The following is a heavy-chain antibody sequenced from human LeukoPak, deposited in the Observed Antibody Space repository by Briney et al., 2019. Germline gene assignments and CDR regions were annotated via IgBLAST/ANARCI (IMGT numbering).Heavy chain of an antibody. CDR2: IGEDGSEK. CDR3: ARGVSSYYYGMDV. V-gene: IGHV3-7*01. J-gene: IGHJ6*02. D-gene: IGHD6-6*01. CDR1: GFTFSSYW. Sequence: GGSLRLSCAASGFTFSSYWMTWVRQAPGKGLEWVANIGEDGSEKYYVDSVKGRFTISRDNAKNSLYLQVNSLRAEDTAVYYCARGVSSYYYGMDVWGQGTTVTVSS.